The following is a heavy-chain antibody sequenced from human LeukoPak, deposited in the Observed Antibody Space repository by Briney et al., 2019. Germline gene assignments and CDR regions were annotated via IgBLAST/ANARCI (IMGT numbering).Heavy chain of an antibody. J-gene: IGHJ4*02. D-gene: IGHD1-26*01. CDR1: GFRFSNKV. V-gene: IGHV3-23*01. CDR3: AKPPGLVGVGDY. Sequence: GGSLRLSCEASGFRFSNKVMTWVRQAPGKGLEWVSYISANGDVTYYADSVKGRFTISRDNSNNTLYLQMNSLRAEDAAVYFCAKPPGLVGVGDYWGQGTRVTVSS. CDR2: ISANGDVT.